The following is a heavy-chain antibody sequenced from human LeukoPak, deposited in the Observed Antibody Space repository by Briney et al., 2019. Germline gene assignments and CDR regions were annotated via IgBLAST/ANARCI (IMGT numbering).Heavy chain of an antibody. CDR3: NIGRGWLPPDY. CDR2: IKNETEAGIT. J-gene: IGHJ4*02. D-gene: IGHD6-19*01. Sequence: VGSLRLSCAGSGFTFSNSWMSWVRQAPGKGLEWVGRIKNETEAGITDYAAPVKGRFTISKDESKNTLYLHMNSLKTEDTAVYYCNIGRGWLPPDYWGQGTLVIVSS. V-gene: IGHV3-15*05. CDR1: GFTFSNSW.